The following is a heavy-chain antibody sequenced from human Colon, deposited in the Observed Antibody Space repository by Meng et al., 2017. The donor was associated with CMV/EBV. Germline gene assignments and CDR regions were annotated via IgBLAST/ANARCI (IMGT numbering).Heavy chain of an antibody. D-gene: IGHD1-26*01. V-gene: IGHV1-18*01. J-gene: IGHJ4*02. CDR1: GYTFTSYG. CDR2: ISAYNGNT. CDR3: ARGIVGAHTTPDSFDY. Sequence: ASVKFSCKASGYTFTSYGISWVRQAPGQGLEWMGWISAYNGNTNYAQKLQGRVTMTTDTSTSTAYMELRSLRSDDTAVYYCARGIVGAHTTPDSFDYWGQGTLVTVSS.